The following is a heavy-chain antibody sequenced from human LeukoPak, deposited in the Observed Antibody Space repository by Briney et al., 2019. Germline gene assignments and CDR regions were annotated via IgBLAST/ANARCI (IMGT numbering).Heavy chain of an antibody. J-gene: IGHJ4*02. D-gene: IGHD5-18*01. CDR3: ARGSGDTAMVIGY. CDR2: IWYDGSNK. Sequence: GGSLRLSCAASGFTFSSYGMHWVRQAPGKGLEWVAVIWYDGSNKYYADSVKGRFTISRDNSKNTLYLQMNSLRAEDTAVYYCARGSGDTAMVIGYWGQGTLVTVSS. V-gene: IGHV3-33*01. CDR1: GFTFSSYG.